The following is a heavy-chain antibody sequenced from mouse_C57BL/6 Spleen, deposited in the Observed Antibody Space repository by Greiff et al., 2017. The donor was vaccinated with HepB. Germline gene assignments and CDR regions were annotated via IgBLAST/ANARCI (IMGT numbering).Heavy chain of an antibody. CDR2: INPNNGGT. Sequence: EVQLQQSGPELVKPGASVKISCKASGYTFTDYYMNWVKQSHGKSLEWIGDINPNNGGTSYNQKFKGKATLTVDKSSSTAYMELRSLTSEDSAVYYCARGGGTTVVATDYYAMDYWGQGTSVTVSS. CDR1: GYTFTDYY. CDR3: ARGGGTTVVATDYYAMDY. V-gene: IGHV1-26*01. J-gene: IGHJ4*01. D-gene: IGHD1-1*01.